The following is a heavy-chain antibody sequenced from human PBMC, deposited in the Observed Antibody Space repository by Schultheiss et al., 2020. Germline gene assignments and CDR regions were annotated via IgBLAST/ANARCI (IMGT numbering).Heavy chain of an antibody. CDR2: IYSCGST. J-gene: IGHJ5*02. Sequence: GGSLRLSCAASGFTFSSYGMHWVRQAPGKGLEWVSVIYSCGSTYYADSVKGRFTISRDNSKNTLYLQMNSLRAEDTAVYYCARLYYYGSGSRPYNWFDPWGQGTLVNVSS. V-gene: IGHV3-NL1*01. CDR3: ARLYYYGSGSRPYNWFDP. D-gene: IGHD3-10*01. CDR1: GFTFSSYG.